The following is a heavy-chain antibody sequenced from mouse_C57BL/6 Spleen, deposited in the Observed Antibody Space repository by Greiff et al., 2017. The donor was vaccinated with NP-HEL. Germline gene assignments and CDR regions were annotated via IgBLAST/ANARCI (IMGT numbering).Heavy chain of an antibody. Sequence: QVQLKQPGAELVMPGASVKLSCKASGYTFTSYWMHWVKQRPGQGLEWIGEIDPSASYTNYNQKFKGKSTLTVDKSSSPAYMQLSSLTSEDSAVYYCARRDYYDYDGYYFDYWGQGTTLTVSS. CDR3: ARRDYYDYDGYYFDY. CDR1: GYTFTSYW. J-gene: IGHJ2*01. V-gene: IGHV1-69*01. D-gene: IGHD2-4*01. CDR2: IDPSASYT.